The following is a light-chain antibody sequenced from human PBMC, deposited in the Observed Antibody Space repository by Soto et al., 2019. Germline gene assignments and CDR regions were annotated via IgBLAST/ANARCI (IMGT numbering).Light chain of an antibody. V-gene: IGKV3-20*01. CDR2: GAS. CDR3: QQYGSSPWT. CDR1: QTVSSSY. Sequence: EIVLTQSPDTLSLSPGERATLSCRASQTVSSSYLAWYQQKPGQAPRLLIYGASSRATGIPDRFSGSGSGTDVTLTSSRLEPEDLAVYYCQQYGSSPWTFGQGTKVEIK. J-gene: IGKJ1*01.